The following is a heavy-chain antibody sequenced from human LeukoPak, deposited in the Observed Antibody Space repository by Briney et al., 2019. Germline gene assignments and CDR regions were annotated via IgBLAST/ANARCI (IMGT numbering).Heavy chain of an antibody. CDR3: ARNGGSYPFFDY. D-gene: IGHD1-26*01. CDR2: ISNSGSAT. Sequence: GGSLRLSCSASGFTFGIYEMTWVRQAPGKGLEWISYISNSGSATYYADSMKGRFTTSRDNTKNSLYLEMNSLRGEDTAVYYCARNGGSYPFFDYWGQGALVTVSS. V-gene: IGHV3-48*03. J-gene: IGHJ4*02. CDR1: GFTFGIYE.